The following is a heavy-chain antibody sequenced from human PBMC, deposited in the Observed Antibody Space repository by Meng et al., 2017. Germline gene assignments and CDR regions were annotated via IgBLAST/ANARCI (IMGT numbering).Heavy chain of an antibody. J-gene: IGHJ6*02. CDR2: IYYSGSI. V-gene: IGHV4-59*12. CDR3: AREIVVVVAATEYYYYYGMDV. D-gene: IGHD2-15*01. CDR1: GGSISSYY. Sequence: SETLSLTCTVSGGSISSYYWSWIRQPPGKGLEWIGYIYYSGSINYNPSLKSRVTISVDTSKNQFSLKLSSVTAADTAVYYCAREIVVVVAATEYYYYYGMDVWGQGTTVTVSS.